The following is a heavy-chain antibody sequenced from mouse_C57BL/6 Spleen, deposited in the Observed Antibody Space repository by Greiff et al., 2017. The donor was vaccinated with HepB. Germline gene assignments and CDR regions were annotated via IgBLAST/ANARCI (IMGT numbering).Heavy chain of an antibody. CDR3: ARYSNYGYAMDY. J-gene: IGHJ4*01. CDR1: GFTFSDYG. D-gene: IGHD2-5*01. CDR2: ISSGSSTS. V-gene: IGHV5-17*01. Sequence: EVKLVESGGGLVKPGGSLKLSCAASGFTFSDYGMHWVRQAPEKGLEWVAYISSGSSTSYYADTVKGRFTISRDNAKNTLFLQMTSLRSEDTAMYYCARYSNYGYAMDYWGQGTSVTVSS.